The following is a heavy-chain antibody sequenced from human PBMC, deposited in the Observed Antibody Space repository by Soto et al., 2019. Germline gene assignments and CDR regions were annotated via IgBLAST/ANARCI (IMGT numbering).Heavy chain of an antibody. J-gene: IGHJ6*02. V-gene: IGHV3-33*01. CDR3: ARRAGDYPYYYGMDV. CDR1: GFTFSSYV. D-gene: IGHD4-17*01. Sequence: PGESLKISCAASGFTFSSYVMHWVRQAPGKGLEWVAVIWYDGSNKYYADSVRGRFTISRDNAKNSLYLQINSLKDEDTAVYYCARRAGDYPYYYGMDVWGQGTTVTVSS. CDR2: IWYDGSNK.